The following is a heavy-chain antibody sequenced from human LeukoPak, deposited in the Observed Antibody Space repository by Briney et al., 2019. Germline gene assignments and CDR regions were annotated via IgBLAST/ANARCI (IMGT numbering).Heavy chain of an antibody. CDR3: ARGPLVVVVAATPIDNWFDP. J-gene: IGHJ5*02. D-gene: IGHD2-15*01. Sequence: GASVKVSCKASGYTFTSYYMHWVRQAPGQGLEWMGIINPSGGSTSYAQKFQGRVTMTRDTSTSTVYMELSSLRSEDTAVYYCARGPLVVVVAATPIDNWFDPWGQGTLVTVSS. V-gene: IGHV1-46*01. CDR2: INPSGGST. CDR1: GYTFTSYY.